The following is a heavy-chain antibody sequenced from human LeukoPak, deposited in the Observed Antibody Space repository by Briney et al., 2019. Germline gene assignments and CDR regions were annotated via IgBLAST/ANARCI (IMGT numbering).Heavy chain of an antibody. J-gene: IGHJ4*02. CDR3: ARMGYYYDSSGSLNDY. Sequence: GASVKVSCKASGYTFTSYGISWVRQAPGQGLEWMGWISAYNGNTNCAQKLQGRVTMTTDTSTSTAYMELRSLRSDDTAVYYCARMGYYYDSSGSLNDYWGQGTLVTVSS. V-gene: IGHV1-18*01. CDR2: ISAYNGNT. CDR1: GYTFTSYG. D-gene: IGHD3-22*01.